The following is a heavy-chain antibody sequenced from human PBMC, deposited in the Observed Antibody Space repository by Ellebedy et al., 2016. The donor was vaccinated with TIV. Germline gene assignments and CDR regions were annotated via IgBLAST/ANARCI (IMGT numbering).Heavy chain of an antibody. V-gene: IGHV4-34*01. CDR2: INHSGST. CDR1: GGSFSGYY. D-gene: IGHD5-18*01. Sequence: MPSETLSLTCAVYGGSFSGYYWSWIRQPPGKGLEWIGEINHSGSTNYNPSLKSRVTISVDTSKNQFSLKLSSVTAADTAVYYCARGNRYSYGYTSLGGSYFDYWGQGTLVTVSS. J-gene: IGHJ4*02. CDR3: ARGNRYSYGYTSLGGSYFDY.